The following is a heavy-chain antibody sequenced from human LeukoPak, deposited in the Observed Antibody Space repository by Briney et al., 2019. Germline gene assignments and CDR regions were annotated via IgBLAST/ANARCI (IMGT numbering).Heavy chain of an antibody. D-gene: IGHD2-15*01. J-gene: IGHJ3*02. V-gene: IGHV1-69*13. Sequence: GASVKVSCKASGGTFSSYAISWVRQAPGQGLEWMGGIIPIFGTANYAQKFQGRVTITADESTSTAYMELSSLRSEDTAVYYCAGSGLTPYAAPDGLNAFDIWGQGTMVTVSS. CDR3: AGSGLTPYAAPDGLNAFDI. CDR1: GGTFSSYA. CDR2: IIPIFGTA.